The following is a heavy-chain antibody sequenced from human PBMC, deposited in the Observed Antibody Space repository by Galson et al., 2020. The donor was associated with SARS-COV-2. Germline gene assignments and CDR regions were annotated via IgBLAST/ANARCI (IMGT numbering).Heavy chain of an antibody. J-gene: IGHJ6*02. CDR2: IDWDDDK. D-gene: IGHD3-9*01. CDR3: GRINYDILAGYHYGMDV. V-gene: IGHV2-70*01. Sequence: SGPTLVKTTQTLTLTCTFSGFSLSTSGMCVSWIRQPPGKALEWLELIDWDDDKYYSTSLKTRLTIFKDTSKNQVVLTMTNMDPVDTVPYYCGRINYDILAGYHYGMDVGGQGTTVTVSS. CDR1: GFSLSTSGMC.